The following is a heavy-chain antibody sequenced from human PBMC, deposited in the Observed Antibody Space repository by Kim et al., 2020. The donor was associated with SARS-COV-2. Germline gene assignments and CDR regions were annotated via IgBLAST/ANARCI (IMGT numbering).Heavy chain of an antibody. Sequence: ASVKVSCKASGYTFTSYGISWVRQAPGQGLEWMGWISAYNGNTNYAQKLQGRVTMTTDTSTSTAYMELRSLRSDDTAVYYCARDLAGIAAAGSCGYWGQGTLVTVSS. CDR2: ISAYNGNT. D-gene: IGHD6-13*01. CDR1: GYTFTSYG. J-gene: IGHJ4*02. CDR3: ARDLAGIAAAGSCGY. V-gene: IGHV1-18*01.